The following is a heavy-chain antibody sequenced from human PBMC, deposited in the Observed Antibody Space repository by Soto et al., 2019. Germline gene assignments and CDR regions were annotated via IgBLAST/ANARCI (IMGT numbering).Heavy chain of an antibody. CDR1: GFTFSSYW. D-gene: IGHD3-3*01. J-gene: IGHJ4*02. Sequence: GGSLRLPCAASGFTFSSYWIHWVRQAPGKGLVWVSRINSDGSSTTYADSVKGRFTISRDNAKNTLYLQMTSLRAEDTAVYYCASVSKEVLRDVIAYCGRRSPDIVSS. V-gene: IGHV3-74*01. CDR2: INSDGSST. CDR3: ASVSKEVLRDVIAY.